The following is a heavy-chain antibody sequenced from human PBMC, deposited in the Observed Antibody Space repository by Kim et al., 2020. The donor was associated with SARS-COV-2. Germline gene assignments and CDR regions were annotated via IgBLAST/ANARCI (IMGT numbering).Heavy chain of an antibody. Sequence: GGSLRLSCTASGFTFNNYVMNWVRQAPGKGLEWVSSISSSTSYIYYADSLKGRFTISRDNAKNALYLQMNSLRAEDTAMYYCARGHGDYVLNWVDPWGQG. CDR2: ISSSTSYI. J-gene: IGHJ5*02. CDR1: GFTFNNYV. D-gene: IGHD4-17*01. CDR3: ARGHGDYVLNWVDP. V-gene: IGHV3-21*01.